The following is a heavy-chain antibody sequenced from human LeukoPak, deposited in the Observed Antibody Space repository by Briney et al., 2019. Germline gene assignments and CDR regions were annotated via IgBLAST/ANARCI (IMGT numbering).Heavy chain of an antibody. CDR1: GASISSYY. Sequence: ASETLSLTCIVSGASISSYYWTWIRQPAGKELEWIGRIYSSGSTNYNPSLKSRVIMSVDTSKNQFSLKLSSVTAADTAVYYCARASYDFWSGATYYFDYWGQGTLVTVSS. J-gene: IGHJ4*02. D-gene: IGHD3-3*01. CDR2: IYSSGST. CDR3: ARASYDFWSGATYYFDY. V-gene: IGHV4-4*07.